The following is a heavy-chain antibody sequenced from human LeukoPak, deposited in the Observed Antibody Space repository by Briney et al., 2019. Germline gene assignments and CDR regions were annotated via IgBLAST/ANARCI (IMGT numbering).Heavy chain of an antibody. J-gene: IGHJ4*02. CDR1: GYTFTGYY. V-gene: IGHV1-18*04. CDR3: ARKEAVAGLFDY. CDR2: ISAYNGNT. Sequence: ASVKVSCKASGYTFTGYYMHWVRQAPGQGLEWMGWISAYNGNTNYAQKLQGRVTMTTDTSTSTAYMELRSLRSDDTAVYYCARKEAVAGLFDYWGQGTLVTVSS. D-gene: IGHD6-19*01.